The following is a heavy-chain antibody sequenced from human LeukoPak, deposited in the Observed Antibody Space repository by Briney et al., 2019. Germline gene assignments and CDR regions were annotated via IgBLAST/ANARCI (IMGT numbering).Heavy chain of an antibody. V-gene: IGHV3-30-3*01. CDR2: ISYDGSNK. CDR3: ARDTNWNYGDY. J-gene: IGHJ4*02. Sequence: GSLRLSCAASGFTFSSYAMHWVRQAPGKGLEWVAVISYDGSNKYYADSVKGRFTISRDNSKNTLYLQMNSLRAEDTAVYYCARDTNWNYGDYWGQGTLVTVSS. CDR1: GFTFSSYA. D-gene: IGHD1-20*01.